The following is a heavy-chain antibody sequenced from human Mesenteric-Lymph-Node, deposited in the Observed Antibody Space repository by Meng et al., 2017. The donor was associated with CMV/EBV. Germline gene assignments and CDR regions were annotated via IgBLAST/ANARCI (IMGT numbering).Heavy chain of an antibody. D-gene: IGHD3-16*01. J-gene: IGHJ3*02. Sequence: ASVKVSCKTSGYTFTTYDISWVRQAPGQGLEWMGWISASNGDTNYAQHLQGRVTMTTDTSTSAAYLELRSLRSDDTAVYYCARGVGGTAFDIWGQGTMVTVSS. CDR3: ARGVGGTAFDI. CDR1: GYTFTTYD. CDR2: ISASNGDT. V-gene: IGHV1-18*01.